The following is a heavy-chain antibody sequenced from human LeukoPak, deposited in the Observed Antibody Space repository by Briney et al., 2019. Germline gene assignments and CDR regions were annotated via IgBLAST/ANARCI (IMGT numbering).Heavy chain of an antibody. CDR3: VRDPSGTYSYHTFTF. D-gene: IGHD1-26*01. V-gene: IGHV3-48*02. CDR1: GFIFIPYA. J-gene: IGHJ3*01. Sequence: GGALHLPFPASGFIFIPYALDWLGQAPGREPNGVYYISSSGSAIYYADSVKGRFTVSRDNAKNSLYLEMNSLRDEDSAVYYCVRDPSGTYSYHTFTFWGQGTMVTVSS. CDR2: ISSSGSAI.